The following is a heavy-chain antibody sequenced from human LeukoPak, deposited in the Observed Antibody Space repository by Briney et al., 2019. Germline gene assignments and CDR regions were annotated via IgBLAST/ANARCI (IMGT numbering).Heavy chain of an antibody. J-gene: IGHJ4*02. CDR2: IGADGHST. V-gene: IGHV3-23*01. CDR1: GFLISNDV. Sequence: GGSLRLSCAASGFLISNDVMTWVRQAPGKGLEWVSAIGADGHSTGYANSVKGRFTISRDNSKNTLYLQMNSLSAEDTALYYCARRVGGTPDYWGRGTLVTVSS. CDR3: ARRVGGTPDY. D-gene: IGHD1-26*01.